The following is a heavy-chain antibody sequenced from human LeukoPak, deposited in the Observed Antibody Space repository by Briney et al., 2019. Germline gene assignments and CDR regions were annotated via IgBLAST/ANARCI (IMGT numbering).Heavy chain of an antibody. Sequence: SETLSLTCAAYGGSFSGYYWSWIRQPPGKGLEWIGEINPSGSTNYNPSLKSRVTISVDTSKNQFSLKLSSVTAADTAVYYCARRLGRCSSTSCYHRPFDYWGQGTLVTVSS. CDR2: INPSGST. D-gene: IGHD2-2*01. CDR1: GGSFSGYY. J-gene: IGHJ4*02. CDR3: ARRLGRCSSTSCYHRPFDY. V-gene: IGHV4-34*01.